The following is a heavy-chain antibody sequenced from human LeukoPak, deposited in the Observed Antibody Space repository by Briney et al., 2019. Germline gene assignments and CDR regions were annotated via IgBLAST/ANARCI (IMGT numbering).Heavy chain of an antibody. CDR3: ARRAPYSSIYAEYCQH. J-gene: IGHJ1*01. Sequence: GASVKVSCKASGYTFTGYYMHWVRQAPGQGLEWMGWINPNSGGTNYAQKFQGRVTMTRDTSISTAYMELSRLRSDDTAVYYCARRAPYSSIYAEYCQHWGQGTVVTVSS. CDR1: GYTFTGYY. CDR2: INPNSGGT. V-gene: IGHV1-2*02. D-gene: IGHD6-13*01.